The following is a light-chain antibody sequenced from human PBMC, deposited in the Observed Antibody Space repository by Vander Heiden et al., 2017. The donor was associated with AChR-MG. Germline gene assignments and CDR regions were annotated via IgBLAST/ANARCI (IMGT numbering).Light chain of an antibody. V-gene: IGKV3-20*01. J-gene: IGKJ1*01. Sequence: EIVLTQSPGTLSLSPGERVTLSCRASQSVRSSDLAWYQQKPGQTPRLLIYGASTRATGIPDRFRGSGSGTDFTLTISRLEPDDFAVYYCQHYGDSSRTFGQGARVEIK. CDR1: QSVRSSD. CDR2: GAS. CDR3: QHYGDSSRT.